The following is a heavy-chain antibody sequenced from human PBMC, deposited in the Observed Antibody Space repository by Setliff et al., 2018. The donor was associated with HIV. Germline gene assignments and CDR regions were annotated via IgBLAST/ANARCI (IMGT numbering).Heavy chain of an antibody. J-gene: IGHJ2*01. CDR2: ISYSGST. D-gene: IGHD2-15*01. V-gene: IGHV4-39*01. CDR1: GGSISSSTYY. CDR3: ASPRGYCSGGTCHFWYFDL. Sequence: SETLSLTCTVPGGSISSSTYYWGWIRQPPGKGLEWIGTISYSGSTYYNPSLKSRVIISVDTSKNQFSLKLSSVTAADTAVYYCASPRGYCSGGTCHFWYFDLWGRGTLVTVSS.